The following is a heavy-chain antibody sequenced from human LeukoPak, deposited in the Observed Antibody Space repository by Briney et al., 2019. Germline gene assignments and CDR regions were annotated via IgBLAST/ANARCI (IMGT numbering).Heavy chain of an antibody. J-gene: IGHJ4*02. D-gene: IGHD1-26*01. CDR2: ISGSGGST. V-gene: IGHV3-23*01. CDR3: TKPSGSGVDY. Sequence: QAGGSLRLSCAASGFTFSSYSMSWVRQAPGKGLEWVSAISGSGGSTYYADSVKGRFTISRDNSKNTLYLQMNSLRPEDTALYYCTKPSGSGVDYWGQGTRVIVSS. CDR1: GFTFSSYS.